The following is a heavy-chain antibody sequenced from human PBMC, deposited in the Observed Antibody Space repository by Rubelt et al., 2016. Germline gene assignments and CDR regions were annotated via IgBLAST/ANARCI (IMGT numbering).Heavy chain of an antibody. Sequence: PGRSLRLSCASSGFPFEDCVMHWVRQVPGKGLEWVSGISWNSAMLQYADSVKGRFTISRDNAKNSLHLQMNSLRAEDTAVYYCARDRYSGYDGPGDAFDIWGQGTMVTVSS. CDR3: ARDRYSGYDGPGDAFDI. J-gene: IGHJ3*02. CDR1: GFPFEDCV. D-gene: IGHD5-12*01. CDR2: ISWNSAML. V-gene: IGHV3-9*01.